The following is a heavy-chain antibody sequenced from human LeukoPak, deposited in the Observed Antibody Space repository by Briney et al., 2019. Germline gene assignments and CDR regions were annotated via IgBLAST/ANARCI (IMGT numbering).Heavy chain of an antibody. D-gene: IGHD4-11*01. CDR2: IHYTGTT. Sequence: SETLSLTCTVSGASISSAYWNWIRQSPGKGLVWIGYIHYTGTTNYSPSLKSRIIISVDMSKNQFSLQLNSVTAAGTATYYCARLGIYPIQGYSHNYHYMDLWATGTTVTVSS. CDR1: GASISSAY. J-gene: IGHJ6*03. CDR3: ARLGIYPIQGYSHNYHYMDL. V-gene: IGHV4-59*08.